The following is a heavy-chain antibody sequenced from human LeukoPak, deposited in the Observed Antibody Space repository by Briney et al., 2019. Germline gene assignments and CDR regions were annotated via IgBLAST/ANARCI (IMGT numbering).Heavy chain of an antibody. CDR3: ARDQEGFDH. CDR1: GYTFTSNY. Sequence: ASVKISCKASGYTFTSNYIHWVRQAPGQGLEWMGMIYPRDGSTSYAQKFQGRVTVTRDTSTSTVHMELSGLRSEDTAVYYCARDQEGFDHWGQGTLVTVSS. J-gene: IGHJ4*02. CDR2: IYPRDGST. V-gene: IGHV1-46*01.